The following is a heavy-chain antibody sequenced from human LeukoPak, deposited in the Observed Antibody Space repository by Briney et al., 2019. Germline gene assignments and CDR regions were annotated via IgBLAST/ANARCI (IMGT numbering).Heavy chain of an antibody. D-gene: IGHD7-27*01. J-gene: IGHJ4*02. Sequence: ASVKVSCKASGYTFTGYYMHWVRQAPGQGLEWMGWINPNSGGTNYAQKFQGRVTMTRDMSTSTVYMELSSLRSEDTAVYYCAREEFNWGTPIDYWGQGTLVTVSS. CDR1: GYTFTGYY. CDR3: AREEFNWGTPIDY. CDR2: INPNSGGT. V-gene: IGHV1-2*02.